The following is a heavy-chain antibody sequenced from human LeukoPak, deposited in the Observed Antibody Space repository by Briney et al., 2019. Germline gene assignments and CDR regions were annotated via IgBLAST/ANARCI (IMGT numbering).Heavy chain of an antibody. D-gene: IGHD6-13*01. V-gene: IGHV4-59*01. CDR2: IYHSGGT. CDR3: ARGDSYSSTYYTTYYFDY. J-gene: IGHJ4*02. CDR1: GGSISSNY. Sequence: PSQTLSLTCTVSGGSISSNYWSWIRQPPGRGLEWNGYIYHSGGTNYNPSLKSRVTISADTSKNQFSLKLSSVTAADTAVYYCARGDSYSSTYYTTYYFDYWGQGTLVTVSS.